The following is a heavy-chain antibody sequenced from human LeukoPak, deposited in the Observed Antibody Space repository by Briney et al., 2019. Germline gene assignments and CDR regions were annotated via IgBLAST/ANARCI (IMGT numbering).Heavy chain of an antibody. D-gene: IGHD3-22*01. CDR1: GFTFSSYV. Sequence: GGSLGLSCAASGFTFSSYVMSWVRQAPGKGLEWVSAISGSGGSTYYADFVKGRFTISRDNSKNTLYLQMNSLRAEDTAVYYCARAGGGTYYYDSSGYSGAFDIWGQGTMVTVSS. V-gene: IGHV3-23*01. CDR3: ARAGGGTYYYDSSGYSGAFDI. CDR2: ISGSGGST. J-gene: IGHJ3*02.